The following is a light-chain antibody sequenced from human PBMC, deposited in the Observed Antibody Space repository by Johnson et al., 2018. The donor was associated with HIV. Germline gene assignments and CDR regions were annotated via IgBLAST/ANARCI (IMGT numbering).Light chain of an antibody. V-gene: IGLV1-51*01. Sequence: QSVLTQPPSVSAAPGQKVTISCSGSSSNIGNNYVSWYQQLPGTAPKLLIYDNNQRPSGIPDRFSGSKSGTSATLGITGLQTGDEADYYCRTWDSSLSAYYVFGTGTKVNVL. CDR3: RTWDSSLSAYYV. CDR1: SSNIGNNY. CDR2: DNN. J-gene: IGLJ1*01.